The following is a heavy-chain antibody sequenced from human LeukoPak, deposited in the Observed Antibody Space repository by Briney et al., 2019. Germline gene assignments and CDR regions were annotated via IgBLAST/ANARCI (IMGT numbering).Heavy chain of an antibody. V-gene: IGHV4-4*07. J-gene: IGHJ5*02. CDR1: GGSISSYY. CDR3: ARDPSSFGGRYDP. Sequence: PLETLSLTCTVSGGSISSYYWNWIRQPAGKGLEWSGRIYSSGTTNYNPSLKSRVTMSVDTSKNQFSLKRNSVTAADTAVYDCARDPSSFGGRYDPWGQGTLVTVSS. CDR2: IYSSGTT. D-gene: IGHD3-10*01.